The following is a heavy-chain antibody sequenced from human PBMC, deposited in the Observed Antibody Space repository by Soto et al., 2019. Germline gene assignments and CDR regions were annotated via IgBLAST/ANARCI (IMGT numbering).Heavy chain of an antibody. V-gene: IGHV1-8*01. CDR1: GYTFTSYD. Sequence: ASVKVSCKASGYTFTSYDINWVRQATGQGLEWMGWMNPNSGNTGYAQKFQGRVTMTRNTSISTAYMELSSLRSEDTAADYCARGPTGDTKNAFDSWGQGTMVTVSS. CDR3: ARGPTGDTKNAFDS. J-gene: IGHJ3*02. D-gene: IGHD7-27*01. CDR2: MNPNSGNT.